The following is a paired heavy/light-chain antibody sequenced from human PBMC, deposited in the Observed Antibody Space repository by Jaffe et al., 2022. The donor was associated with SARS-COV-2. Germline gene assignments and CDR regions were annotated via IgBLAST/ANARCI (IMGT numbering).Light chain of an antibody. CDR2: HKSDSDK. CDR3: MIWHSGAWV. J-gene: IGLJ3*02. Sequence: QAVLTQPSSLSASPGASASLTCTLRSGINVGPYRIYWYQQKPGSPPQYLLRHKSDSDKQQGSGVPSRFSGSKDASANAGILLISGLQSEDEADYYCMIWHSGAWVFGGGTKLTVL. V-gene: IGLV5-45*03. CDR1: SGINVGPYR.
Heavy chain of an antibody. Sequence: QVQLQESGPGLVKPSETLSLTCTVSGGSLSSNYWTWIRQSPGKGLEWIGYISYSGSTNYNPSLKSRATISADTSNNQFSLKLSSVTAADTALYYCAVGAGSLRSTDAFDIWGQGTMVTVSS. CDR1: GGSLSSNY. V-gene: IGHV4-59*01. CDR2: ISYSGST. D-gene: IGHD1-26*01. J-gene: IGHJ3*02. CDR3: AVGAGSLRSTDAFDI.